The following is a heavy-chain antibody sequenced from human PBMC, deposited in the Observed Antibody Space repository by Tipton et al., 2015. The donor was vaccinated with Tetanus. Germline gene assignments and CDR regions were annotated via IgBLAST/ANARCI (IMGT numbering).Heavy chain of an antibody. CDR3: ARRPRGSSWYGFDY. D-gene: IGHD6-13*01. Sequence: QLVQSGAEVKKPGESLKISCKGSGYSFTSYWIGWVRQMPGKGLEWMGIIYPGGSDTRYSQSFQGQVTISADTSISTDYLQSISLKASDTAMYYCARRPRGSSWYGFDYWGQGTLVTVSS. J-gene: IGHJ4*02. V-gene: IGHV5-51*01. CDR2: IYPGGSDT. CDR1: GYSFTSYW.